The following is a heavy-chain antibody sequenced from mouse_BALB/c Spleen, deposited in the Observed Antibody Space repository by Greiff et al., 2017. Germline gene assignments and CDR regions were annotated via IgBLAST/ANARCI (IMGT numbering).Heavy chain of an antibody. CDR1: GFTFSSYA. CDR3: ARGYFFDY. Sequence: EVKLVESGGGLVKPGGSLKLSCAASGFTFSSYAMSWVRQTPEKRLEWVATISSGGSTYYPDSVKGRVTISRDNARNILYLQMSSLRSEDTAMYYCARGYFFDYWGQGTTLTVSS. J-gene: IGHJ2*01. CDR2: ISSGGST. V-gene: IGHV5-6-5*01.